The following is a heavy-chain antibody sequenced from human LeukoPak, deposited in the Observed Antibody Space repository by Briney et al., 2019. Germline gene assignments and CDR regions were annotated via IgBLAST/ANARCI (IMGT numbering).Heavy chain of an antibody. CDR3: AIDTVYYDPPTY. CDR2: SDPENGKT. J-gene: IGHJ4*01. V-gene: IGHV1-24*01. CDR1: GYICTEVS. D-gene: IGHD3-16*01. Sequence: ASVKVSCKVAGYICTEVSMHWVRQPPGKGLEWMGGSDPENGKTVYAQNFQGRVTMTEDTSTDTAYMELTSLTSDDTAIYYCAIDTVYYDPPTYWGQGTLVTVSS.